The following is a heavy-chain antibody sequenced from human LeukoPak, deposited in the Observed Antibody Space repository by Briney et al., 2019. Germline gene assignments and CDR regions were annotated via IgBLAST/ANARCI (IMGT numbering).Heavy chain of an antibody. CDR1: GFTFSSYS. CDR3: ARDRSTNSYAEYFFDY. D-gene: IGHD5-18*01. V-gene: IGHV3-21*01. Sequence: PGGSLRLSRAASGFTFSSYSMNWFRQAPGKGLEWVSSISAISTYIYYADSVKGRFSISRDNAKNSLFLQMNSLRAEDTALYYCARDRSTNSYAEYFFDYWGQGTLVTVSS. J-gene: IGHJ4*02. CDR2: ISAISTYI.